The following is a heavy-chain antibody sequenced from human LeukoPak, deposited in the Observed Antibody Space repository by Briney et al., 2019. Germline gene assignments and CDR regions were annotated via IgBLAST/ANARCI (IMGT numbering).Heavy chain of an antibody. J-gene: IGHJ4*02. Sequence: ASVKVSCKASGYTLTSYGISWVRQAPGQGLEWMGWISAYNGNTNYAQKLQGRVTMTTDTSTSTAYMELRSLRSDDTAVYYCARDLMHGDYSSHADTFDYWGQGTLVTVSS. D-gene: IGHD4-17*01. CDR3: ARDLMHGDYSSHADTFDY. CDR1: GYTLTSYG. CDR2: ISAYNGNT. V-gene: IGHV1-18*01.